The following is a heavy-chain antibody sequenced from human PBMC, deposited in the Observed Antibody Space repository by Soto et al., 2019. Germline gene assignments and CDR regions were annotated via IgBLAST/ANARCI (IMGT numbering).Heavy chain of an antibody. CDR2: IIPILGIA. D-gene: IGHD3-16*01. CDR3: ARDFHPLSYPPLIDYYYGMDV. V-gene: IGHV1-69*04. CDR1: GGTFSSYT. J-gene: IGHJ6*02. Sequence: SVKVSCKASGGTFSSYTISWVRQAPGQGLEWMGRIIPILGIANYAQKFQGRVTITADKSTSTAYMELSSLRSEDTAVYYCARDFHPLSYPPLIDYYYGMDVWGQGTTVTVSS.